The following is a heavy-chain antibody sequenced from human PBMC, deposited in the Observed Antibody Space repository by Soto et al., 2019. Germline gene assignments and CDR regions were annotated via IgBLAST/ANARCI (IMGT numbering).Heavy chain of an antibody. J-gene: IGHJ5*02. CDR3: ASYYGCEILFSWFDP. CDR1: GFTFSSYS. CDR2: ISSSSSYI. V-gene: IGHV3-21*01. D-gene: IGHD3-10*01. Sequence: PGGSLRLSCAASGFTFSSYSMNWVRQAPGKGLEWVSSISSSSSYIYYADSVKGRFTISRDNAKNSLYLQMNSLRAEDTAVYYCASYYGCEILFSWFDPCGQVTLVPVSA.